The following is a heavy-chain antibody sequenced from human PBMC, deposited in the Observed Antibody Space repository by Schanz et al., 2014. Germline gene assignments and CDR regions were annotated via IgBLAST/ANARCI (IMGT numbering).Heavy chain of an antibody. CDR3: ARDRGYCSGGSCLTFDY. CDR2: MSYDGSIK. D-gene: IGHD2-15*01. V-gene: IGHV3-30*03. Sequence: QAQLMESGGGVVQPGTSLILSCAASGFTFSSYGMHWVRQAPGKGLEWVAAMSYDGSIKYYGDSVKGRFTISRDNSKNTLYLQMNTLRAEDTAVYYCARDRGYCSGGSCLTFDYWGQGTLVTVSS. J-gene: IGHJ4*02. CDR1: GFTFSSYG.